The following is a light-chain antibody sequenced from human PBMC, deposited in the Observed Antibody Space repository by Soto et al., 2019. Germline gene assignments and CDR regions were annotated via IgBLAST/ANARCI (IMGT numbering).Light chain of an antibody. CDR1: QGISSY. J-gene: IGKJ4*01. V-gene: IGKV1-9*01. CDR2: AAS. Sequence: DIPLTQSPSFLSASVGDRVTITCRASQGISSYLAWYQQKPGIAPKILIYAASTLQSGVPSRFSGSGSGTEFTLTISSLLPEYFATYFSQQVNSYPLTFGGGTKVEIK. CDR3: QQVNSYPLT.